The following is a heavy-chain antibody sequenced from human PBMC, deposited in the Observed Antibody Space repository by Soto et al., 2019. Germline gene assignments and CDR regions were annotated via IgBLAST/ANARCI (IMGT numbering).Heavy chain of an antibody. CDR3: AKDWVSGSSPY. D-gene: IGHD2-15*01. V-gene: IGHV3-23*01. CDR2: ISGSAGVT. Sequence: GGSLRLSCTASGFTFSSNAMSWVRQAPGKGLEWVSSISGSAGVTYYGDSVKGRFTISRDNSKNALYLQMNSLRAEDTAVYYCAKDWVSGSSPYWGQGTLVTVSS. CDR1: GFTFSSNA. J-gene: IGHJ4*02.